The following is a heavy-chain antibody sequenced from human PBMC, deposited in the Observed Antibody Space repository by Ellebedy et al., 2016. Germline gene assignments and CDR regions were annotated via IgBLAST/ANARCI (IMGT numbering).Heavy chain of an antibody. CDR3: AKDNIVAIPAAFDS. CDR2: ISFGGTHT. D-gene: IGHD2-2*01. CDR1: GFTFSNYA. V-gene: IGHV3-30-3*01. J-gene: IGHJ4*02. Sequence: GESLKISXAASGFTFSNYAVHWVRQPPGKGLEWVAVISFGGTHTYYADSVKGRFSISRDNSKNTLYLQLNSLRAEDTAVYYCAKDNIVAIPAAFDSWGRGTQVIVSS.